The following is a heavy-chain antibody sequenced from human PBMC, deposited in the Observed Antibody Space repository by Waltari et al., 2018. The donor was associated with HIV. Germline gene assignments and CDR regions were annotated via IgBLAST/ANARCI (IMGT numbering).Heavy chain of an antibody. D-gene: IGHD3-22*01. CDR3: VRGALFSYSDNSGYYFDI. CDR1: GDFISSHS. V-gene: IGHV4-59*11. Sequence: QVRLQESGPGLVKPSETLSLTCTVSGDFISSHSWSWIRPPPGKGLEWIAYISYSGNTNYNHSLKSRVTISVDTSKNQFSVRLISVTAADTAVYYCVRGALFSYSDNSGYYFDIWGQGTLVTVSS. J-gene: IGHJ3*02. CDR2: ISYSGNT.